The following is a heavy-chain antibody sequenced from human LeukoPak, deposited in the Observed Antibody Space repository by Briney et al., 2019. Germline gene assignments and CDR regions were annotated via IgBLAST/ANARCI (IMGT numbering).Heavy chain of an antibody. CDR1: GGTFSSYA. J-gene: IGHJ4*02. D-gene: IGHD3-22*01. V-gene: IGHV1-69*04. CDR3: AREVAYDSSGYYYYFDY. Sequence: ASVKVSCKASGGTFSSYAISWVRQAPGQELEWMGRIIPILGIANYAQKFQGRVTITADKSTSTAYMELSSLRSEDTAVYYCAREVAYDSSGYYYYFDYWGQGTLVTVSS. CDR2: IIPILGIA.